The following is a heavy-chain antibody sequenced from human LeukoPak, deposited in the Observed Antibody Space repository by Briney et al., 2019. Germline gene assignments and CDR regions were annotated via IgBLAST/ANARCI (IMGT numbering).Heavy chain of an antibody. D-gene: IGHD4-17*01. V-gene: IGHV3-23*01. CDR2: ISGSGGST. CDR1: GFTFGSYA. Sequence: GGSLRLSCAASGFTFGSYAMSWVRQAPGKGLEWVSAISGSGGSTYYADSVKGRFTISRDNSKNTLYLQMNSLRAEDTAVYYCAKVPAKDYGDYLRSAFDIWGQGTMVTVSS. J-gene: IGHJ3*02. CDR3: AKVPAKDYGDYLRSAFDI.